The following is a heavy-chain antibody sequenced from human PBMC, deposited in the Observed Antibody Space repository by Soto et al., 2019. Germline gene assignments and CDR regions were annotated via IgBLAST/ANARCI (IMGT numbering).Heavy chain of an antibody. CDR2: ISGSGGST. J-gene: IGHJ6*03. D-gene: IGHD5-12*01. Sequence: PGGSLRLSCAASGFTFSSYAVSWVRQAPGKGLEWVSGISGSGGSTDYADSVKGRFTISRDNSKNTLYLQMNSLRAEDTAVYYCAKQGMGATSYYYYYMDVWGKGTTVTVSS. V-gene: IGHV3-23*01. CDR1: GFTFSSYA. CDR3: AKQGMGATSYYYYYMDV.